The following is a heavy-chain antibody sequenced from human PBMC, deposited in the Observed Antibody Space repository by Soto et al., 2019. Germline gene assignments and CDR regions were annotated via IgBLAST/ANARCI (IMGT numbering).Heavy chain of an antibody. CDR3: AKRRTAVPGTRPDAFEV. CDR2: ITGGGGST. V-gene: IGHV3-23*01. D-gene: IGHD6-19*01. CDR1: GFTFSLYA. Sequence: EVQLLESGGGLVQPGGSLRLSCAASGFTFSLYAMSWVRQTPGKGLEWVSTITGGGGSTDYTDSVRGRFTLSRDNSKNTLYLQMNSLRGEDTAVYYCAKRRTAVPGTRPDAFEVWGQGTMVTVSS. J-gene: IGHJ3*01.